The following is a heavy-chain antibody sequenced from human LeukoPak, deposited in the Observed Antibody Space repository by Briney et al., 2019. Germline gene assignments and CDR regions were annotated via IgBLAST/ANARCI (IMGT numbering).Heavy chain of an antibody. CDR2: IYYSGST. CDR1: GGSISSYY. CDR3: ARGAYYDSSGYYYSYYYYYYMDV. V-gene: IGHV4-59*01. J-gene: IGHJ6*03. Sequence: SETLSLTCTVSGGSISSYYWSWIRQPPGKGLEWIGYIYYSGSTNYNPSLKSRVTISADTSKNQFSLKLSSVTAADTAVYYCARGAYYDSSGYYYSYYYYYYMDVWGKGTTVTVSS. D-gene: IGHD3-22*01.